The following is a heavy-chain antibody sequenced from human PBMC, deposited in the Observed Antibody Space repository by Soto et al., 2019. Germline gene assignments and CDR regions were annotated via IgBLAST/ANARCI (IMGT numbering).Heavy chain of an antibody. CDR1: GFPFSGYW. Sequence: GGSLRLSCAASGFPFSGYWMHWVRQAPGKGLVWVSRMNGDGSTINYADSVKGRLTISRDNAENTLYLQMNGLRAEDTAVYYCARDVENDGNYYIDARGKGTTVTVSS. J-gene: IGHJ6*03. D-gene: IGHD1-1*01. CDR3: ARDVENDGNYYIDA. CDR2: MNGDGSTI. V-gene: IGHV3-74*01.